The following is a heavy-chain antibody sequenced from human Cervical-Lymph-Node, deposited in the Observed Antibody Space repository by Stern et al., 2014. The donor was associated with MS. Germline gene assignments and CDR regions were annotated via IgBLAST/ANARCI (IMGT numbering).Heavy chain of an antibody. CDR2: LNWNSDNI. V-gene: IGHV3-9*01. J-gene: IGHJ3*02. D-gene: IGHD3-16*01. Sequence: EVQLLESGGGLVQPGRSLRLSCVASGFQFDDYGMNWVRHVPGKGLEWVAGLNWNSDNIGYADSVKGRFAVSRDNAKNSLYLQMNSLRVEDTAFYYCAKDLHYDATGYDAFDIWGRGTMVSVSS. CDR3: AKDLHYDATGYDAFDI. CDR1: GFQFDDYG.